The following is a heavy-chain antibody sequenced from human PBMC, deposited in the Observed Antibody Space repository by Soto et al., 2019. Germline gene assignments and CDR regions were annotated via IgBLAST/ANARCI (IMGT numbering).Heavy chain of an antibody. V-gene: IGHV3-15*07. Sequence: EVQLVESGGGLVKPGGSLRLSCAASGFTFSNAWMNWVRQAPGKGLEWVGRIKSKTDGGTTDYAAPVKGRFTISRDDSKNTRYLQMNSLKTEDTAAYYCTTDVDTAISYYYYGMDVWGQGTTVTVSS. CDR1: GFTFSNAW. CDR2: IKSKTDGGTT. J-gene: IGHJ6*02. D-gene: IGHD5-18*01. CDR3: TTDVDTAISYYYYGMDV.